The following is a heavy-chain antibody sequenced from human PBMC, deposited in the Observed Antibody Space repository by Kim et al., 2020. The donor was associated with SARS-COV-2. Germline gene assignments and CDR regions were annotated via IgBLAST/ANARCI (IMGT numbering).Heavy chain of an antibody. CDR2: INHSGST. D-gene: IGHD3-10*01. V-gene: IGHV4-34*01. CDR1: GGSFSGYY. Sequence: SETLSLTCAVYGGSFSGYYWSWIRQPPGKGLEWIGEINHSGSTNYNPSLKSRVSISVDTSKNQFSLKLSSVTAADTAVYYCARGRRWFGEFALVWGQGTLVTVSS. J-gene: IGHJ4*02. CDR3: ARGRRWFGEFALV.